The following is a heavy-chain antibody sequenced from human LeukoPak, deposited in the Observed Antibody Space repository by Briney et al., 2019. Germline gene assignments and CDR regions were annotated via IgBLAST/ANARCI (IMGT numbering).Heavy chain of an antibody. CDR2: ISGSGGST. D-gene: IGHD3-22*01. Sequence: PGGSLRLSCAASGCTFSSYSMSWVRQAPGKGLEWVSAISGSGGSTYYADSVKGRFTISRDNSKNTLYLQMNSLRAEDTAVYYCAKTVNTMIVVVRDYFDYWGQGTLVTVSS. CDR1: GCTFSSYS. V-gene: IGHV3-23*01. J-gene: IGHJ4*02. CDR3: AKTVNTMIVVVRDYFDY.